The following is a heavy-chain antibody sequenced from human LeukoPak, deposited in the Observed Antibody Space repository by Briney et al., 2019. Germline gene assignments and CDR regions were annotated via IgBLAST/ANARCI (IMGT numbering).Heavy chain of an antibody. J-gene: IGHJ4*02. Sequence: SETLSLTCTVSGGXISGYYWSWIRQPPGKGLEWIGYVYYSGSTNYNASLKSRVTISVDTSKNQFSLKLTSVSAADTAVYYCARDRSSGWSGVFDYWGQGTLVTVSS. D-gene: IGHD6-19*01. CDR2: VYYSGST. CDR1: GGXISGYY. V-gene: IGHV4-59*01. CDR3: ARDRSSGWSGVFDY.